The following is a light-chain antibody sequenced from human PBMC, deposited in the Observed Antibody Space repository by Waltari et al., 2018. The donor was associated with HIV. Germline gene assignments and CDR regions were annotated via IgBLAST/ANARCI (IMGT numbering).Light chain of an antibody. CDR2: KDN. J-gene: IGLJ2*01. CDR1: VLSKKF. CDR3: YSATENNLV. V-gene: IGLV3-27*01. Sequence: SYELTQPSSVSVSPGQTARITCSGDVLSKKFARWFQQKPGQAPVLIIYKDNERPSGIPERFSGSSSGTTVTLTISWAQVDDEADYYCYSATENNLVFGGGTKLTVL.